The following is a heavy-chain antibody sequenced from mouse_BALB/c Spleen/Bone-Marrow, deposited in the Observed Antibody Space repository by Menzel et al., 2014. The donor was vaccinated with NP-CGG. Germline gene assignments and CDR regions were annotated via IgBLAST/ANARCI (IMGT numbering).Heavy chain of an antibody. CDR2: ILPGSGTA. J-gene: IGHJ2*01. Sequence: QVQLQQSGAELMKPGASVKISCKATGYTFSNYWIDWVIQRPGHGLEWIGEILPGSGTANYNEKFKGKSTFTADTSSNTAYMQLSSLTSEDSALYNCARASVVPYYFDFWGQGTTLTVST. CDR1: GYTFSNYW. D-gene: IGHD1-1*01. CDR3: ARASVVPYYFDF. V-gene: IGHV1-9*01.